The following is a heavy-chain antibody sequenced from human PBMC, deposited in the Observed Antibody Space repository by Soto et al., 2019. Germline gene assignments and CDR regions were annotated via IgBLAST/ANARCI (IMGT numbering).Heavy chain of an antibody. CDR3: AREGVLTLFDH. CDR1: GGSMSRYY. Sequence: PSETLSLTCTGSGGSMSRYYWSWIRQSPGKGLEWIGYISYSGNTNYNPSLKSRVTISVDMSKKQLSPNLTSVTAADTAVYYCAREGVLTLFDHWGQGTLVTVS. CDR2: ISYSGNT. J-gene: IGHJ4*02. V-gene: IGHV4-59*01. D-gene: IGHD2-15*01.